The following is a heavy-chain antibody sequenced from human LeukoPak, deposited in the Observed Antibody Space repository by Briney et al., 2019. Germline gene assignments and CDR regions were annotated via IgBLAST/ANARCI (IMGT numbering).Heavy chain of an antibody. CDR1: GGSLSSSRYF. CDR3: TRLVGLVGY. D-gene: IGHD3-10*01. V-gene: IGHV4-39*01. J-gene: IGHJ4*02. CDR2: IYYSGST. Sequence: SETLSLTCTVSGGSLSSSRYFWGWIRQPPGKGLEWNGSIYYSGSTYYNPCLKSRVNISVDTSKNQYYPNLSSVPAVPTAVNHRTRLVGLVGYGGQGSLATVSS.